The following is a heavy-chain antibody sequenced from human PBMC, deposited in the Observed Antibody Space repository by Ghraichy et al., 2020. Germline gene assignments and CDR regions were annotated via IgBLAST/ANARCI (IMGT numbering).Heavy chain of an antibody. V-gene: IGHV4-31*03. D-gene: IGHD5-18*01. CDR3: ARDRGNTAIAFDS. CDR2: IYHSGSS. CDR1: GDSISSGHYY. J-gene: IGHJ4*02. Sequence: SETLSLTCFVSGDSISSGHYYWAWIRQHPGKGLEWIAYIYHSGSSYYNPSLKSRVTISVDTSKNQFSVSLSSVTAADTAVYYCARDRGNTAIAFDSWGQGTLVTVSS.